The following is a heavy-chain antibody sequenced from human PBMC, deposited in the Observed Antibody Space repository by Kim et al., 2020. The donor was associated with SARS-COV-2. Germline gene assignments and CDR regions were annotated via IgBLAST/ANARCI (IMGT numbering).Heavy chain of an antibody. V-gene: IGHV1-69*13. D-gene: IGHD6-13*01. CDR2: IIPIFGTA. Sequence: SVKVSCKASGGTFSSYAISWVRQAPGQGLEWMGGIIPIFGTANYAQKFQGRVTITADESTSTAYMELSSLRSEDTAVYYCARMGDGPGIAAAGSGDLMGFDIWGQGTMVTVSS. CDR3: ARMGDGPGIAAAGSGDLMGFDI. CDR1: GGTFSSYA. J-gene: IGHJ3*02.